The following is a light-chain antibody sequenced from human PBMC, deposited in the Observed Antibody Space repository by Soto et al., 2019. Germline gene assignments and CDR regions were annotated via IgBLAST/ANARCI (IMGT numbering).Light chain of an antibody. CDR1: QTVTNDY. Sequence: EIVVTQSPGTLSLSPGERVTLSCRASQTVTNDYLAWYQQKDCLAPGLLIYDASTSATGIPDRFSGSGAGPEYTLPISRREPEDFSVYSCQQYGFSPISFGQGTRL. J-gene: IGKJ5*01. CDR3: QQYGFSPIS. V-gene: IGKV3-20*01. CDR2: DAS.